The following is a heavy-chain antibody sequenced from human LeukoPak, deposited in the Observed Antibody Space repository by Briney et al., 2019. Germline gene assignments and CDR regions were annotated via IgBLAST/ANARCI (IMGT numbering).Heavy chain of an antibody. Sequence: KPSETLSLTCAVYGGSFSGYYWSWIRQPPGKGLEWIGEINHSGSTNYNPSLKSRVTISVDTSKNQFSLKLSSVTAADTAVYYCAGVKNYVWGSYRFDYWGQGTLVTVSS. CDR1: GGSFSGYY. CDR2: INHSGST. V-gene: IGHV4-34*01. J-gene: IGHJ4*02. D-gene: IGHD3-16*02. CDR3: AGVKNYVWGSYRFDY.